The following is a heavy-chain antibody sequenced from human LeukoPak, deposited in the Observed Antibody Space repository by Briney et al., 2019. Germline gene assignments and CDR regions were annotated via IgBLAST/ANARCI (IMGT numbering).Heavy chain of an antibody. Sequence: GGSLRLSCAASGFTFSSYAMSWVRQAPGKGLEWVSVIVGSGGSTYYADSVKGRFTISRDNSKNTLYLQMNSLRAEDTAAYYCAKLGLYCSGGYCYSQYYFDYWGQGTLVTVSS. J-gene: IGHJ4*02. D-gene: IGHD2-15*01. V-gene: IGHV3-23*01. CDR2: IVGSGGST. CDR3: AKLGLYCSGGYCYSQYYFDY. CDR1: GFTFSSYA.